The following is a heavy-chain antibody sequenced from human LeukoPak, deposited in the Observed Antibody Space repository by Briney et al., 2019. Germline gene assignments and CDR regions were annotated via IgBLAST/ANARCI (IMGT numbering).Heavy chain of an antibody. CDR3: AKAYCGGDCYSYGVDV. Sequence: PGRTLRLSCAASGFTFTSYAMSWVRQAPGKGLEWVSAISYSGGSTYYTDSVRGRLTISKDNSKSTLSLQMNSLRGEDTALYYCAKAYCGGDCYSYGVDVWGEGTTVTVSS. CDR2: ISYSGGST. D-gene: IGHD2-21*02. V-gene: IGHV3-23*01. J-gene: IGHJ6*04. CDR1: GFTFTSYA.